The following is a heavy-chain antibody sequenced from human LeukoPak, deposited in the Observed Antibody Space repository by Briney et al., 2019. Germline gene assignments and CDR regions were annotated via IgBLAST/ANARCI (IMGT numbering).Heavy chain of an antibody. CDR1: GFTFSSYW. V-gene: IGHV3-7*01. CDR3: ARDCSGGSCYVDDY. Sequence: GGSLRLSRAASGFTFSSYWMSWVRQAPGKGLEWVANIKQDGSEKYYVDSVKGRFTISRDNAKNSLYLQMNSLRAEDTAVYYCARDCSGGSCYVDDYWGQGTLVTVSS. CDR2: IKQDGSEK. J-gene: IGHJ4*02. D-gene: IGHD2-15*01.